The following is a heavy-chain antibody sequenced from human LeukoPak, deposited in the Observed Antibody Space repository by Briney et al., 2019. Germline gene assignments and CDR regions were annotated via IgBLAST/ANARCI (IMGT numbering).Heavy chain of an antibody. Sequence: ASVKVSCKASGYTFTSYGISWARQAPGQGLERMGWISGYNFKTNYEQKFQGRGAMTTDTSTNTAYMELRNLRSDDTAIYYCARVGFTTVRGVHEYWGQGTRVTVSS. V-gene: IGHV1-18*01. CDR1: GYTFTSYG. CDR2: ISGYNFKT. D-gene: IGHD3-10*01. J-gene: IGHJ4*02. CDR3: ARVGFTTVRGVHEY.